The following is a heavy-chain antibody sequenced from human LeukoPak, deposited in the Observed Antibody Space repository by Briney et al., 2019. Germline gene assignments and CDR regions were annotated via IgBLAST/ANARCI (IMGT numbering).Heavy chain of an antibody. CDR2: ISSDESNK. CDR1: GFAFSSYA. J-gene: IGHJ4*02. V-gene: IGHV3-30*01. CDR3: AREYTAADDYFDY. D-gene: IGHD2-2*01. Sequence: GGSLRLSCAASGFAFSSYAMHWVRQAPGKGLEWVAVISSDESNKYYADSVKGRFTISRDNSKNTLYLQMNSPRAEDMAVYYCAREYTAADDYFDYWGQGTLVTVSS.